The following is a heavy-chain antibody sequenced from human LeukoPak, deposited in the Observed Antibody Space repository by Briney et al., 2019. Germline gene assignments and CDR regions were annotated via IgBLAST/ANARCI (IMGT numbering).Heavy chain of an antibody. CDR2: IRYDGSNK. Sequence: GGSLRLSCAASGFTFSSYGMHWVRQAPGKGLEWVAFIRYDGSNKYYADSVKGRFTISRDNSKNTLYLQMNSLRAEDTAVYYCAKDASGYSYGYPPPYYYYYMDVWGKGTTVTVSS. V-gene: IGHV3-30*02. D-gene: IGHD5-18*01. CDR1: GFTFSSYG. J-gene: IGHJ6*03. CDR3: AKDASGYSYGYPPPYYYYYMDV.